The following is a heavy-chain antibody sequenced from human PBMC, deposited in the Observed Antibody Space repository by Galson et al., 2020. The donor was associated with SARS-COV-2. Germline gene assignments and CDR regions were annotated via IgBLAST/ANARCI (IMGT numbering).Heavy chain of an antibody. Sequence: GGSLRLSCTASGFTFGDYAMSWFRQAQGKGPEWEGCIRSKAYGGTTEYAASVKGRFTISRDDSKSIAYLQMNSLKTEDTAVYYCTRGPGEIAPTWGQGTLVTVSS. CDR2: IRSKAYGGTT. D-gene: IGHD6-13*01. CDR3: TRGPGEIAPT. V-gene: IGHV3-49*03. J-gene: IGHJ5*02. CDR1: GFTFGDYA.